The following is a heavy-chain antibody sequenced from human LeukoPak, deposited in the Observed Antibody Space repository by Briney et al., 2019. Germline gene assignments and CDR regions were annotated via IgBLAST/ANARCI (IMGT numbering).Heavy chain of an antibody. J-gene: IGHJ4*02. CDR2: ISGYSGDT. CDR3: ARGVPGYSSSWYGYY. CDR1: GYTFTTYG. D-gene: IGHD6-13*01. Sequence: ASVKVSCKASGYTFTTYGISWVRQAPGQGLEWMGWISGYSGDTNYAQKLQGRVTMTTDTSTSTAYMELRSLRSDDTAVYYCARGVPGYSSSWYGYYWGQGTLVTVSS. V-gene: IGHV1-18*01.